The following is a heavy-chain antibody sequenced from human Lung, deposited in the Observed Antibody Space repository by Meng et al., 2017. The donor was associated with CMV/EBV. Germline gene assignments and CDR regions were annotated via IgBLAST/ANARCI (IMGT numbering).Heavy chain of an antibody. V-gene: IGHV3-48*03. D-gene: IGHD2-15*01. CDR2: ISNSDNSI. Sequence: SCTVSGLTFSNYEMNWVRQAPGKGLEWVSFISNSDNSIYYADSVQGRFTISRDNDKNSLYLQMNSLRAGAKAVYYCDSGHCSVNSCYNGEFWGQGXLVTVSS. CDR1: GLTFSNYE. J-gene: IGHJ4*02. CDR3: DSGHCSVNSCYNGEF.